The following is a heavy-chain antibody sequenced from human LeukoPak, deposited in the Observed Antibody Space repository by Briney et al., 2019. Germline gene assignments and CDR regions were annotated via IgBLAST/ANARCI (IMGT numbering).Heavy chain of an antibody. CDR1: GFTFSTYA. CDR2: IHGGGDTT. J-gene: IGHJ5*02. V-gene: IGHV3-23*01. D-gene: IGHD2-15*01. CDR3: AKFGDASGPRGGFDP. Sequence: PGGSLRLSCAASGFTFSTYAMSWLRRAREKGLEWVSTIHGGGDTTYYANSVKGRFTISRDNSKNTLYLQMNSLRAEDTAVYYCAKFGDASGPRGGFDPWGQGTQVSVSS.